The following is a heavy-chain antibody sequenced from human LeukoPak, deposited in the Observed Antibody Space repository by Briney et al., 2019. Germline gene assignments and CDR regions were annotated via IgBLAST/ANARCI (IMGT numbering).Heavy chain of an antibody. Sequence: PGGSLRLSCAASGFTFSTCAMSWLRQAPPKGLEWVSGISGTTSGTYYADSVKGRFTISRDNSKNTLFLQVNSLRAVDTAVYYCAKVQTYFYLGLEVWGQGTTVTVS. CDR1: GFTFSTCA. J-gene: IGHJ6*02. V-gene: IGHV3-23*01. CDR3: AKVQTYFYLGLEV. CDR2: ISGTTSGT.